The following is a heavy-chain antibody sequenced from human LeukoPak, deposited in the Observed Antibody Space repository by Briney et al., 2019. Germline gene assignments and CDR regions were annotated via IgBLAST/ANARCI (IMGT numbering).Heavy chain of an antibody. J-gene: IGHJ3*02. V-gene: IGHV1-18*01. Sequence: GASVKVSCKASGYTFTSYVISWVRQAPAQGLEWMGWISSYNGNTNYAQKLQGRVTMSTDTSTGTAYMELRSLRSDDTAVYYCARRVAVARRDAFDIWGQGTMVTVSS. CDR1: GYTFTSYV. CDR3: ARRVAVARRDAFDI. CDR2: ISSYNGNT. D-gene: IGHD6-19*01.